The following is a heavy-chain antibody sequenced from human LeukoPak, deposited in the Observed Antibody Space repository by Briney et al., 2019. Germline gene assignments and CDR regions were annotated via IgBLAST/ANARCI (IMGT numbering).Heavy chain of an antibody. V-gene: IGHV4-59*01. D-gene: IGHD6-13*01. J-gene: IGHJ5*02. CDR3: ALAAAGTRWFDP. CDR1: GGSISSYY. Sequence: LETLSLTCTVSGGSISSYYWSWIRQPPGKGLEWIGYIYYSGSTNYNPSLKSRVTISVDTSKNQFSLKLSSVTAADTAVYYCALAAAGTRWFDPWGQGTLVTVSS. CDR2: IYYSGST.